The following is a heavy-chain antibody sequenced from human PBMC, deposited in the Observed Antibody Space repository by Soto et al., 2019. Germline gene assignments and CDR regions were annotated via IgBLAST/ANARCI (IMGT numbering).Heavy chain of an antibody. CDR3: VRNWRCYGGDDDDGMDA. V-gene: IGHV2-5*02. D-gene: IGHD5-12*01. CDR2: IYWDDDE. CDR1: GFSLNTGGVG. Sequence: ITLKESGPTLVKPTQTLTLTCTFSGFSLNTGGVGVGWVRQPRGKAMEWLALIYWDDDERYRPSLRSRLNLTKDTINNEVVRTRTNMDPEDTATYYCVRNWRCYGGDDDDGMDAWGQGTTVTVSS. J-gene: IGHJ6*02.